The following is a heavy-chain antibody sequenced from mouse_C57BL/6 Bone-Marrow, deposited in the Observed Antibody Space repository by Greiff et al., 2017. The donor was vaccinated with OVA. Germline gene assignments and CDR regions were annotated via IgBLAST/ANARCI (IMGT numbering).Heavy chain of an antibody. D-gene: IGHD1-1*01. CDR2: IDPENGDT. Sequence: LVESGAELVRPGASVKLSCTASGFNIKDDYMHWVKQRPEQGLEWIGWIDPENGDTEYASKFQGKATITADTSSNTAYLQLSSLTSEDTAVYYCTFYYYGSRGGFAYWGQGTLVTVSA. V-gene: IGHV14-4*01. CDR3: TFYYYGSRGGFAY. CDR1: GFNIKDDY. J-gene: IGHJ3*01.